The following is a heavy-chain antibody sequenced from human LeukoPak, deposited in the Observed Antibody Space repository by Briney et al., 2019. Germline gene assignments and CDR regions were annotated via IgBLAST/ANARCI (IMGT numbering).Heavy chain of an antibody. CDR3: ARGGTSSHYRYYFDY. J-gene: IGHJ4*02. V-gene: IGHV4-59*01. CDR1: GGSMSSYY. Sequence: SETLSLTCTVSGGSMSSYYWSWIRQPPGKGLEWIGYIYYSGSTNFNPSLKSRVPMSVDTSKNQFSLQLSSVTAADTAVYFCARGGTSSHYRYYFDYWGQGTLVTVSS. D-gene: IGHD3-10*01. CDR2: IYYSGST.